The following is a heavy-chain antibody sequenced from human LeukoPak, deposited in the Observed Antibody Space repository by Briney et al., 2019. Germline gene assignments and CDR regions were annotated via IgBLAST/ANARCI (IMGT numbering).Heavy chain of an antibody. V-gene: IGHV3-74*01. J-gene: IGHJ4*02. CDR1: GFTFSDYW. CDR2: INSDGNSP. D-gene: IGHD3-10*01. Sequence: GGSLRLSRTASGFTFSDYWMHWVRQAPGEGLVWASRINSDGNSPYYADSVKGRFTISRDNGKNTLHLQMNSLRVEDTAVYYCARARITMVRGVIDYWGQGILVTVSS. CDR3: ARARITMVRGVIDY.